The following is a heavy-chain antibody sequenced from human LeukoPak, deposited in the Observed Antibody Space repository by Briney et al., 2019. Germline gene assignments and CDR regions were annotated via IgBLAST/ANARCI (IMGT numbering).Heavy chain of an antibody. D-gene: IGHD6-19*01. CDR1: GYTFTGYY. CDR3: AREDISSGWYF. CDR2: INPNSGGT. J-gene: IGHJ4*02. V-gene: IGHV1-2*02. Sequence: ASVKVSCKASGYTFTGYYMHWVRQAPGQGLEWMGWINPNSGGTYYAQKFQGRVTMTRDTSISTAYMELSRLRSDDTAVYYCAREDISSGWYFGGQGTLVTVSS.